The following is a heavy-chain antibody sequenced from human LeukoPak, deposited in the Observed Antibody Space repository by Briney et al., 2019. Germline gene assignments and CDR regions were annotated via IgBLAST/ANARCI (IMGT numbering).Heavy chain of an antibody. CDR2: INSDGSS. CDR3: ARGGWEQEHLDY. V-gene: IGHV3-74*01. D-gene: IGHD1-26*01. CDR1: GFTFSSYG. J-gene: IGHJ4*02. Sequence: GGSLRLSCAASGFTFSSYGMHWVRHAPGKGLVWVSRINSDGSSRYADSAKGRFTISRDNAKNTLYLQMNSLRAEDTAVYYCARGGWEQEHLDYWGQGTLVTVSS.